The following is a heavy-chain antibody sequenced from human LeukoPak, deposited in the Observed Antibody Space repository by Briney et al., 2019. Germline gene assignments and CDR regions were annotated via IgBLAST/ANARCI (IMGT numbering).Heavy chain of an antibody. CDR2: ISGRGGST. Sequence: GGSLRLSCVASGFTFIIFAMSCVRHAPGKGLEWDSPISGRGGSTFHADSVKVRFTISRDNSKNTLYLQINSPRAEDTAVYYCAKQGCSGGGCYFDYWGQGTLVTVSS. V-gene: IGHV3-23*01. J-gene: IGHJ4*02. D-gene: IGHD2-15*01. CDR1: GFTFIIFA. CDR3: AKQGCSGGGCYFDY.